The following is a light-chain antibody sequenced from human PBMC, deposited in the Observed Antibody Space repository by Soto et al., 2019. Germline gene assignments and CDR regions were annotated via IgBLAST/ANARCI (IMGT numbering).Light chain of an antibody. J-gene: IGKJ1*01. CDR2: GAS. Sequence: EIVLTQSPGTLSLSPGERATLSCRASQTVLNNYLTWYQQKPGQAPRRLIFGASIRATGIPDRFSGSGSGTDFTLTISRLEPEDFAVYDCQQYGSSPTTFGQGTKVEIK. CDR1: QTVLNNY. V-gene: IGKV3-20*01. CDR3: QQYGSSPTT.